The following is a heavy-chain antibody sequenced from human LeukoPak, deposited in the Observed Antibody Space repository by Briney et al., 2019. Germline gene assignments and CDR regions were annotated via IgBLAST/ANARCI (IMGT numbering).Heavy chain of an antibody. CDR3: ASAGYCSSTSCYRHYYYGMDV. D-gene: IGHD2-2*02. CDR1: GGSISSSSYY. CDR2: IYYSGST. Sequence: SETLSLTCTVSGGSISSSSYYWGWIRQPPGKGLEWIGSIYYSGSTYYNPSLKSRVTISVDTSKNQFSLKLSSVTAADTAVYYCASAGYCSSTSCYRHYYYGMDVWGQGTTVTVSS. V-gene: IGHV4-39*01. J-gene: IGHJ6*02.